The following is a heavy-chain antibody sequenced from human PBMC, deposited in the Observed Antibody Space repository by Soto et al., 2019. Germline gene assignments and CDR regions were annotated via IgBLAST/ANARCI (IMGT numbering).Heavy chain of an antibody. D-gene: IGHD1-1*01. Sequence: QVQLLQSGAEVKKPGASVKVSCKVSGHTLTELSMHWVRQAPGRGLEGMGGFDPEDGETIFAQKIQGRVTMTEDPSTDSTDMELTSLRSEDTAVYYCAAGGTRWLHSPFDYWGQGNLVTISS. CDR2: FDPEDGET. V-gene: IGHV1-24*01. CDR1: GHTLTELS. J-gene: IGHJ4*02. CDR3: AAGGTRWLHSPFDY.